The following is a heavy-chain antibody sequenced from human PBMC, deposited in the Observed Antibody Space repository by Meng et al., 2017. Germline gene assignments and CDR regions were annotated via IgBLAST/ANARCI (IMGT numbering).Heavy chain of an antibody. J-gene: IGHJ6*02. CDR3: ARGGFDILTGYYAPAPHYGMDV. CDR1: GFTFSSYA. Sequence: GESLKISCAASGFTFSSYAMSWVRQAPGKGLEWVSTLSGSGDSTYYADSVKGRFTISRDNSKNTLYLQMTNLRAEDTAVYYCARGGFDILTGYYAPAPHYGMDVWSQGTTVTVSS. V-gene: IGHV3-23*01. CDR2: LSGSGDST. D-gene: IGHD3-9*01.